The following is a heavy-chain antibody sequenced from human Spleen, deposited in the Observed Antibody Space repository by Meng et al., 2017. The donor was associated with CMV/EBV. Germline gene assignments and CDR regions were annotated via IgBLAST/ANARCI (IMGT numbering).Heavy chain of an antibody. Sequence: SGFTFISYSVNWVRQAPGKGLEWVSSISSNSRYIFYADSVKGRFTISRDNAKNALHLQMNSLRDEDTAVYYCARVYCSRGSCSFDYWGQGTLVTVSS. V-gene: IGHV3-21*01. CDR2: ISSNSRYI. CDR3: ARVYCSRGSCSFDY. D-gene: IGHD2-15*01. J-gene: IGHJ4*02. CDR1: GFTFISYS.